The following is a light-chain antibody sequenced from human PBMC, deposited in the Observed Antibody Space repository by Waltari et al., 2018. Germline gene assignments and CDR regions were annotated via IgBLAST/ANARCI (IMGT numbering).Light chain of an antibody. CDR2: WAS. CDR1: QSVLYNSIHKTY. Sequence: DIVMTQSPDSLAVSLGERATIHCKASQSVLYNSIHKTYVAWYQHKPGQSPKLLIYWASTRDSGVPDRFSGSGSGTDFTLTISSLQAEDVAVYYCQQYYTIPPTFGQGTKVEIK. J-gene: IGKJ1*01. V-gene: IGKV4-1*01. CDR3: QQYYTIPPT.